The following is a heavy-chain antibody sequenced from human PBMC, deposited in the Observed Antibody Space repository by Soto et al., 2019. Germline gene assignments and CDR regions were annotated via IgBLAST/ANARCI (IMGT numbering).Heavy chain of an antibody. CDR3: ARVYCSGGSCYRGAFDI. D-gene: IGHD2-15*01. Sequence: QVQLQESGPGLVKPSGTLSLTCAVSSGSISSSNWWSWVRQPPGKGLEWSGEIYHSGSTNYNPSLKSRVTISVDKSKNQFSLKLSSVTAADTAVYYCARVYCSGGSCYRGAFDIWGQGTMVTVSS. J-gene: IGHJ3*02. CDR1: SGSISSSNW. V-gene: IGHV4-4*02. CDR2: IYHSGST.